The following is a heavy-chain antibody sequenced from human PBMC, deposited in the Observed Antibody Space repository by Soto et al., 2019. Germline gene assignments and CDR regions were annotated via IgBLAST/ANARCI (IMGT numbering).Heavy chain of an antibody. J-gene: IGHJ4*02. CDR3: ARGMKRYSSSIGSGH. CDR1: GGSFSGYY. V-gene: IGHV4-34*01. Sequence: KTSETLSLTCAVYGGSFSGYYWSWIRQPPGKGLEWIGEINHSGSTNYNPSLKSRVTISVDTSKNQFSLKLSSVTAADTAVYYCARGMKRYSSSIGSGHWGQGTLVTVSS. CDR2: INHSGST. D-gene: IGHD6-6*01.